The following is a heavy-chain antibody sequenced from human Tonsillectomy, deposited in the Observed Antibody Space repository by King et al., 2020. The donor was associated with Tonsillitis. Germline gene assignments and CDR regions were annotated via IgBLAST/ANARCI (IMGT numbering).Heavy chain of an antibody. CDR2: INPSDGST. CDR3: ARARAAYATAMVYYFDY. CDR1: GYTFTSYY. V-gene: IGHV1-46*01. Sequence: QLVQSGPEVKKPGASVKVSCKASGYTFTSYYMHWVRQAPGQGLEWMGIINPSDGSTGYAQKFQGRVTMTRDTSTNTFYMELSSLTSEDTALYYCARARAAYATAMVYYFDYWGQGTLVTVSS. J-gene: IGHJ4*02. D-gene: IGHD2-8*01.